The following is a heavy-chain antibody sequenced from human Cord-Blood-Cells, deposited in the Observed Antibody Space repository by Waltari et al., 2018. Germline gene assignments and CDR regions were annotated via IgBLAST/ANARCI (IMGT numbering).Heavy chain of an antibody. CDR1: GFPFSSYA. CDR2: ISSNRVSP. CDR3: AIESRVGCFDL. Sequence: EVQLVESGEGLVQPGGSLRLSCAASGFPFSSYAMHWVRQAPGEGVEYVSGISSNRVSPPYAASVKHRLALSRDKSRSTVDLQMGSLLAEYVAVYYRAIESRVGCFDLWGRGTLVTVSS. D-gene: IGHD2-15*01. V-gene: IGHV3-64*02. J-gene: IGHJ2*01.